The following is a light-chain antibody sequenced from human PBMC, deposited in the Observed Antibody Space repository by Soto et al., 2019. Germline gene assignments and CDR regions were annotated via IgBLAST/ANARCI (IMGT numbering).Light chain of an antibody. CDR3: MQALQTHYS. J-gene: IGKJ2*01. CDR2: LGS. CDR1: QSLLHSNGYTY. V-gene: IGKV2-28*01. Sequence: DIVMTQSPLSLPVTPGEPASISCRSSQSLLHSNGYTYLDWYLQKPGQSPQLLISLGSIRASGVPDRFSGSGSGTDFTLKISRVEAEDVGVYYCMQALQTHYSFGQGNKLEIK.